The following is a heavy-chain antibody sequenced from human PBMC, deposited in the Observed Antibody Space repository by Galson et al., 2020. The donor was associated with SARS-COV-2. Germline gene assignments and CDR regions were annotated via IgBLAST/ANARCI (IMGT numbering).Heavy chain of an antibody. D-gene: IGHD1-26*01. J-gene: IGHJ4*02. CDR1: GFTFSSYA. V-gene: IGHV3-30*01. Sequence: GSLRLSCAASGFTFSSYAMHWVRQAPGKGLEWVAVISYDGSNKYYADSVKGRFTISRDNSKNTLYLQMNSLRAEDTAVYYCAREAYSGSSFNYWGQGTLVTVSS. CDR3: AREAYSGSSFNY. CDR2: ISYDGSNK.